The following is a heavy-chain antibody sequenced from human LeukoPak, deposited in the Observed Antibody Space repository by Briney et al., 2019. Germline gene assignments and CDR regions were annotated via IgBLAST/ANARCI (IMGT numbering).Heavy chain of an antibody. Sequence: SETLSLTCTLSGVSVSSDGYFWGWVRQPPGKGLEWIGTIYYSGTYYNPSLKSRVTVSVDTSKNQFSLKMSSVTAADTAVYYCARIGGSRVFGDYWGQGILVTVSS. D-gene: IGHD2-2*01. CDR1: GVSVSSDGYF. V-gene: IGHV4-39*01. CDR2: IYYSGT. J-gene: IGHJ4*02. CDR3: ARIGGSRVFGDY.